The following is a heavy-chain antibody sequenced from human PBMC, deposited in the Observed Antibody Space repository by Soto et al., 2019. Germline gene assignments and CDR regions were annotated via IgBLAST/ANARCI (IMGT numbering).Heavy chain of an antibody. D-gene: IGHD3-22*01. CDR2: ISGSGGST. CDR3: AKAGDVYYDSPPWTINNWFDP. J-gene: IGHJ5*02. Sequence: GGSLRLSCAASGFTFSSYAMSWVRQAPGKGLEWVSAISGSGGSTYYADSVKGRFTISRDNSKNTLYLQMNSLRAEDTAVYYCAKAGDVYYDSPPWTINNWFDPWGKGTLVTVS. CDR1: GFTFSSYA. V-gene: IGHV3-23*01.